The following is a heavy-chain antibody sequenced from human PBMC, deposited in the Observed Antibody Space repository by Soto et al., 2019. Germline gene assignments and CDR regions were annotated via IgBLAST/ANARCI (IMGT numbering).Heavy chain of an antibody. Sequence: AETLSLTCAFYGGSFSCYYWSWILQPPGKGLEWIGEINHSGSTNYNPSLKSRVTISVDTSKNQFSLKLSSVAAADTAVYYCATKRRRDYDILTGYYFDYWGQGTLVTVSS. V-gene: IGHV4-34*01. CDR1: GGSFSCYY. J-gene: IGHJ4*02. D-gene: IGHD3-9*01. CDR3: ATKRRRDYDILTGYYFDY. CDR2: INHSGST.